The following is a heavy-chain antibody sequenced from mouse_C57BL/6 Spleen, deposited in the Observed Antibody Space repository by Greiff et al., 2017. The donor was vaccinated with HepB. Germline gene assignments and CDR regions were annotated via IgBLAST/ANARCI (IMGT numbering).Heavy chain of an antibody. CDR3: ARGGYDVRYYAMDY. D-gene: IGHD2-2*01. CDR2: ISDGGSYT. J-gene: IGHJ4*01. CDR1: GFTFSSYA. V-gene: IGHV5-4*03. Sequence: DVMLVESGGGLVKPGGSLKLSCAASGFTFSSYAMSWVRQTPEKRLEWVATISDGGSYTYYPDNVKGRFTISRDNAKNNLYLQMSHLKSEDTAMYYCARGGYDVRYYAMDYWGQGTSVTVSS.